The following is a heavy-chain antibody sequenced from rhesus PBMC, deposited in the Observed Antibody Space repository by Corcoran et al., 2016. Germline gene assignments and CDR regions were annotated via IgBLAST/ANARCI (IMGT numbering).Heavy chain of an antibody. CDR2: IQGKTEVT. J-gene: IGHJ4*01. Sequence: QVQLQESGPGLVKPSETLSLTCAVSGGSFSSSWWSWIRQPPGKGLEWIGEIQGKTEVTNYNPALKGRVTIAKDASKNQFSLRLTSVTAADTAVYYCARQTYGSFDYWGQGVLVTVSS. D-gene: IGHD3-9*01. CDR3: ARQTYGSFDY. CDR1: GGSFSSSW. V-gene: IGHV4-80*01.